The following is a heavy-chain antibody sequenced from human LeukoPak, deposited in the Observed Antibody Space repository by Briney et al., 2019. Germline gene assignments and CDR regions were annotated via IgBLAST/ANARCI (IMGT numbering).Heavy chain of an antibody. V-gene: IGHV3-15*01. J-gene: IGHJ1*01. Sequence: PGGSLRLSCAASGFIFPNAWIHWVRQAPGKGLEWVGRIKNKNSGRTTNYIAPVKGRFTISRDDSRNTLYLEMDSLKTEDTAVYYCETDGGLLPYYFTYWGQGTLVTVSS. CDR3: ETDGGLLPYYFTY. CDR1: GFIFPNAW. D-gene: IGHD3-10*01. CDR2: IKNKNSGRTT.